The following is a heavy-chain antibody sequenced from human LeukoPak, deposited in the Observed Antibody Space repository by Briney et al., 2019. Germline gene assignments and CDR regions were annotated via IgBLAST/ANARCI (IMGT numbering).Heavy chain of an antibody. J-gene: IGHJ4*02. V-gene: IGHV1-2*04. CDR3: AREKWLRSYYFDY. D-gene: IGHD5-12*01. Sequence: GASMTVSCTASGYTFTGYYMHWVRQAPGQGLEWMGWINPNSGGTNYAQKFQGWVTMTRDTSISTAYMELSRLRSDDTAVYYCAREKWLRSYYFDYWGQGTLVTVSS. CDR2: INPNSGGT. CDR1: GYTFTGYY.